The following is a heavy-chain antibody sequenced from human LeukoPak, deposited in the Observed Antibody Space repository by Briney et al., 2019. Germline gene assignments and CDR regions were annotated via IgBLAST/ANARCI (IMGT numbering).Heavy chain of an antibody. V-gene: IGHV4-59*08. D-gene: IGHD5-12*01. Sequence: SETLSLTCTVSGGSMRSYYWNWIRQPPGKELEWIGYVHYSGSTNYDSSLRSRVTISVDTSKNQFSLKLTSVTAADTAVYYCARQYSGYDFLDYWGQGTLVTVSS. CDR1: GGSMRSYY. CDR3: ARQYSGYDFLDY. CDR2: VHYSGST. J-gene: IGHJ4*02.